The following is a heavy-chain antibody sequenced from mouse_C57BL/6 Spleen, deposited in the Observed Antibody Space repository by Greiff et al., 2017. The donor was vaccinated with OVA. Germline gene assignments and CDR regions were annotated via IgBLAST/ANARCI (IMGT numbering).Heavy chain of an antibody. CDR3: ARDTGTLYAMDY. CDR2: IYPGDGDT. V-gene: IGHV1-82*01. Sequence: QVQLKQSGPELVKPGASVKISCKASGYAFSSSWMNWVKQRPGKGLEWIGRIYPGDGDTNYNGKFKGKATLTADKSSSTAYMQLSSLTSEDSAVYFCARDTGTLYAMDYWGQGTSVTVSS. J-gene: IGHJ4*01. CDR1: GYAFSSSW. D-gene: IGHD4-1*01.